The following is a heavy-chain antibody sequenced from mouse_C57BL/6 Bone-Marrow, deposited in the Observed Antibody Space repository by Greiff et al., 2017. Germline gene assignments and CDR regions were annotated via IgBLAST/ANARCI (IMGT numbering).Heavy chain of an antibody. Sequence: EVKVVESGGGLVQSGRSLRLSCATSGFTFSDFYMEWVRQAPGKGLEWIAASRNKANDYTTEYSASVKGRFIVSRDTSQSILYLQMNALRAEDTAIYYCARDYYYGSNWWGQGTTLTVSS. V-gene: IGHV7-1*01. CDR2: SRNKANDYTT. CDR1: GFTFSDFY. D-gene: IGHD1-1*01. J-gene: IGHJ2*01. CDR3: ARDYYYGSNW.